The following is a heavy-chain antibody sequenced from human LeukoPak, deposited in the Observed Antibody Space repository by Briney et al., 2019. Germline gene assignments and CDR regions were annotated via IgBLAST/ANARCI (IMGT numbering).Heavy chain of an antibody. Sequence: SETLSLTCAVSGGSISSSNWWSWVRPPPGKGLEWIGEINHSGSTNYNPSLKSRVTISVDTSKNQFSLKLSSVTAADTAVYYCARGSGYSYGRYYFDYWGQGTLVTVSS. V-gene: IGHV4-4*02. CDR3: ARGSGYSYGRYYFDY. CDR2: INHSGST. J-gene: IGHJ4*02. CDR1: GGSISSSNW. D-gene: IGHD5-18*01.